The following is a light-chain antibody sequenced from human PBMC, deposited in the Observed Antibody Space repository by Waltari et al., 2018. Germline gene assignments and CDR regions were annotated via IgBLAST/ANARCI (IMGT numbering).Light chain of an antibody. Sequence: EIVLTQSPGTLSLSPGERATLSCRASQRVSSSFLAWYQQKPGQAPRLLIYGASSRATGIPDRFSGSGSGTDFTLTISRLEPEDFAVYYCQQYGSSPKTLGQGTKVEIK. CDR1: QRVSSSF. CDR2: GAS. CDR3: QQYGSSPKT. V-gene: IGKV3-20*01. J-gene: IGKJ1*01.